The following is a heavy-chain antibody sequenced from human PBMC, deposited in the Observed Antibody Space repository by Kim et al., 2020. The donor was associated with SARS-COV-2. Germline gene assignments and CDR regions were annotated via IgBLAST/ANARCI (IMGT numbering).Heavy chain of an antibody. CDR3: ARGGFEYSSSDFDY. Sequence: GGSLRLSCAASGFTFSSYSMNWVRQAPGKGLEWVSSISSSSSYIYYADSVKGRFTISRDNAKNSLYLQMNSLRAEDTAVYYCARGGFEYSSSDFDYWGQGTLVTVSS. CDR1: GFTFSSYS. J-gene: IGHJ4*02. D-gene: IGHD6-6*01. V-gene: IGHV3-21*01. CDR2: ISSSSSYI.